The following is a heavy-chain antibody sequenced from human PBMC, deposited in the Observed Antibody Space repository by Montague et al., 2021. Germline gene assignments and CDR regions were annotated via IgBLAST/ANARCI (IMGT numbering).Heavy chain of an antibody. CDR2: IKQDGSEK. V-gene: IGHV3-7*01. J-gene: IGHJ4*02. CDR1: RFPFSNYW. Sequence: SLRLSCAASRFPFSNYWMSWVRQAPGKGLEWVANIKQDGSEKHYVDSVKGRFTISRDNAKNSLYLQMNSLRAEDTAVYFCARDQGQGYCGGDCYVGLDYWGQGILVTVSS. CDR3: ARDQGQGYCGGDCYVGLDY. D-gene: IGHD2-21*01.